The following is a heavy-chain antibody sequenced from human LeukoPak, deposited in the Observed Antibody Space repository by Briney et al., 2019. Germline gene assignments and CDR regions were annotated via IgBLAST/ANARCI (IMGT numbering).Heavy chain of an antibody. V-gene: IGHV1-18*01. CDR3: ARDLLPASMVRGGVIAPFDY. Sequence: ASVKVSCKASGYTFTSYGISWVRQAPGQGLEWMGWISAYNGNTNYAQKLQGRVTMTTDTSTSTAYMELRSLRSDDTAVYYCARDLLPASMVRGGVIAPFDYWGQGTLVTVSS. CDR2: ISAYNGNT. D-gene: IGHD3-10*01. J-gene: IGHJ4*02. CDR1: GYTFTSYG.